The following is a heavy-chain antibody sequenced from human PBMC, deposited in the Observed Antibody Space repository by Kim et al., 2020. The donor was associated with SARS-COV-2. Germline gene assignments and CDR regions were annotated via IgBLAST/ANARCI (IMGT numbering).Heavy chain of an antibody. Sequence: GGSLRLSCAASGFTFRSYGMHWVRQAPGKGLEWVAVISYDGSKQYYADVVKGRFTISRDNSKKTLYLQMNSLRAEDTAVYYCAKDQADYDSSGYYYGG. CDR1: GFTFRSYG. V-gene: IGHV3-30*18. D-gene: IGHD3-22*01. CDR3: AKDQADYDSSGYYY. CDR2: ISYDGSKQ. J-gene: IGHJ4*01.